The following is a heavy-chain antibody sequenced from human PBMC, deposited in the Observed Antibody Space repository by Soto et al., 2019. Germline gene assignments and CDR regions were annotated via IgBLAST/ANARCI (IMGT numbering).Heavy chain of an antibody. V-gene: IGHV3-53*01. CDR1: GFTVSSNY. CDR2: IYSGGST. D-gene: IGHD5-12*01. J-gene: IGHJ6*02. CDR3: ARWGGYSGEGGMDV. Sequence: GGSLRLSCAASGFTVSSNYMSWVRQAPGKGLEWVSVIYSGGSTYYGDSVKGRFTISRDNSKNTLYLQMNSLRAEDTAVYYCARWGGYSGEGGMDVWGQGTTVTVSS.